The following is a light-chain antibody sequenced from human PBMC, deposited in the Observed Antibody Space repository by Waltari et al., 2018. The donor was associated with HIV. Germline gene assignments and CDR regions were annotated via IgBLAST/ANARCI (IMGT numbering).Light chain of an antibody. CDR2: GNS. V-gene: IGLV1-40*01. J-gene: IGLJ2*01. CDR1: SSNIGAGYD. Sequence: QSVLTQPPSVSGAPGQRVTISCTGSSSNIGAGYDVHWYQQLPGTAPKLLIYGNSNRPSGVSNRFSGSKSGNTASLTISGLQAEDEADYYCCSYAGSGTFGGGTKLTVL. CDR3: CSYAGSGT.